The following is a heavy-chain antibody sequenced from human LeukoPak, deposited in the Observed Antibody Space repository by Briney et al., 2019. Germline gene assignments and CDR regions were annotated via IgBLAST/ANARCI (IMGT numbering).Heavy chain of an antibody. V-gene: IGHV5-51*03. Sequence: KPGESLKISCKGSGYSFTSYWIGWVRQMPGKGLEWMGIIYPGDSDIRYSPSFQGQVTMSADRSINTAYLQLHYLKASDTAVYYCVRPQETANYFDTSGYQYWGQGTLVTVSS. CDR2: IYPGDSDI. J-gene: IGHJ4*02. CDR1: GYSFTSYW. CDR3: VRPQETANYFDTSGYQY. D-gene: IGHD3-22*01.